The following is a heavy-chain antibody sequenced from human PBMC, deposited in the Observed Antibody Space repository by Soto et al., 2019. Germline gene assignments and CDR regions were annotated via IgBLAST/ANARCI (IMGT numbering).Heavy chain of an antibody. V-gene: IGHV4-30-2*01. CDR2: IFHGGST. J-gene: IGHJ5*02. D-gene: IGHD2-2*01. CDR1: GGSMSRGGQS. Sequence: SETLSLTCAVSGGSMSRGGQSWSWIRQPPGKGLEWIGYIFHGGSTYYNPSLRSRVTISVDRSRTQFSLKMSSVTAADTAVYYCARGRVVVPAAVMFNCRDPWGQGALVTVSS. CDR3: ARGRVVVPAAVMFNCRDP.